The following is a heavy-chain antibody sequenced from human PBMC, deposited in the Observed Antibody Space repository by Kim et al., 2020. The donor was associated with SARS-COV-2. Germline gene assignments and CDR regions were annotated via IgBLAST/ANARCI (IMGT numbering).Heavy chain of an antibody. CDR3: ARDRVDSTEGGNWFDP. Sequence: ASVKVSCKASGYTFTSYGISWVRQAPGQGLEWMGWISAYNGNTNYAQKLQGRVTMTTDTSTSTAYMELRSLRSDDTAVYYCARDRVDSTEGGNWFDPWGQGTLVTVSS. V-gene: IGHV1-18*01. D-gene: IGHD3-22*01. CDR1: GYTFTSYG. CDR2: ISAYNGNT. J-gene: IGHJ5*02.